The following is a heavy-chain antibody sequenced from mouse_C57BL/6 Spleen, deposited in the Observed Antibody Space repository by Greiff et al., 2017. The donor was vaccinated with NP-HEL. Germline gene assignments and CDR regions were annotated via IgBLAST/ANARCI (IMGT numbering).Heavy chain of an antibody. Sequence: DVKLVESGGGLVKPGGSLKLSCAASGFTFSSYTMSWVRQTPEKRLEWVATISGGGGNTYYPDSVKGRFTISRDNAKNTLYLQMSSLRSEDTALYYCASGDYYGSSYYYFDYWGQGTTLTVSS. V-gene: IGHV5-9*01. CDR3: ASGDYYGSSYYYFDY. CDR2: ISGGGGNT. D-gene: IGHD1-1*01. CDR1: GFTFSSYT. J-gene: IGHJ2*01.